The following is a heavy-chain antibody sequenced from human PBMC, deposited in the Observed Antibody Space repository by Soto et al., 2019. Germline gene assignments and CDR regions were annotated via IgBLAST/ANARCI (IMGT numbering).Heavy chain of an antibody. J-gene: IGHJ4*02. D-gene: IGHD3-22*01. Sequence: QVQLQESGPGLVKPSQTLSLTCTVSGGSISSDDYYWSWIRQPPGKGLEWIGYIYYSGSTYYNPSVKSRLTISVDTSKNQFSLKLSSVTAADTAVYYCVRAPYSGYYDYWGQGTLITVSS. CDR2: IYYSGST. V-gene: IGHV4-30-4*01. CDR1: GGSISSDDYY. CDR3: VRAPYSGYYDY.